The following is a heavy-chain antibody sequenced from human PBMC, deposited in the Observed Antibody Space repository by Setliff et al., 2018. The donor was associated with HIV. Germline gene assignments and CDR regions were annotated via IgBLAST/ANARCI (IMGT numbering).Heavy chain of an antibody. D-gene: IGHD6-13*01. CDR1: GYTFTSYG. CDR2: ISAYNGNT. Sequence: ASVKVSCKASGYTFTSYGISRVRQAPGQGLEWMGWISAYNGNTNYAQKLQGRVTMTTDTSTSTAYMELRSLRSDDTAVYYCARDLAAAGTLGYWGQGTLVTVSS. CDR3: ARDLAAAGTLGY. V-gene: IGHV1-18*01. J-gene: IGHJ4*02.